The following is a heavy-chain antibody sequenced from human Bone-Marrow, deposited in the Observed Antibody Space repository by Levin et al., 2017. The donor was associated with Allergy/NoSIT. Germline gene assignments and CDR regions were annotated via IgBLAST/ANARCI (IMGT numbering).Heavy chain of an antibody. CDR2: ISSSSSYI. CDR1: GFTFSSYS. V-gene: IGHV3-21*01. Sequence: GGSLRLSCAASGFTFSSYSMNWVRQAPGKGLEWVSSISSSSSYIYYADSVKGRFTISRDNAKNSLYLQMNSLRAEDTAVYYCARVFPGPYYDFWSGYAPYYDYGMGVWGQGTTVTVSS. J-gene: IGHJ6*02. CDR3: ARVFPGPYYDFWSGYAPYYDYGMGV. D-gene: IGHD3-3*01.